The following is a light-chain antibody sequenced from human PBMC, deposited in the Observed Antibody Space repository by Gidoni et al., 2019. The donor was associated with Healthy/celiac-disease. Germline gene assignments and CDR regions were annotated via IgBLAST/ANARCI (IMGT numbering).Light chain of an antibody. CDR3: AAWDDSLSGV. CDR1: SSNTGSNY. V-gene: IGLV1-47*01. CDR2: RNN. Sequence: QPVLTLPPSASGTPGQMVTIPCSGSSSNTGSNYVYWYQQLPGTAPKLLIYRNNQRPSGVPDRFSGSKSGTSASLAISGLRSEDEADYYCAAWDDSLSGVFGGGTKLTVL. J-gene: IGLJ3*02.